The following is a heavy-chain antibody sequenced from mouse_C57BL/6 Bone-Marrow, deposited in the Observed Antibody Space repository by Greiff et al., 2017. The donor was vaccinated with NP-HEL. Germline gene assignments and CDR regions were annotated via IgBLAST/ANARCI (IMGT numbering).Heavy chain of an antibody. CDR3: ARRWLPYYFDY. D-gene: IGHD2-3*01. CDR2: INPGSGGT. V-gene: IGHV1-54*01. J-gene: IGHJ2*01. Sequence: QQSGAELVRPGTSVKVSCKASGYAFTNYLIEWVKQRPGQGLEWIGVINPGSGGTNYNEKFKGKATLTADKSSSTAYMQLSSLTSEDSAVYFCARRWLPYYFDYWGQGITLTVSS. CDR1: GYAFTNYL.